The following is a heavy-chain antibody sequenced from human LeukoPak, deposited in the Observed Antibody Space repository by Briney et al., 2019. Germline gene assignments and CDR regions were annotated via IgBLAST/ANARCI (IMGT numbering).Heavy chain of an antibody. CDR2: IYYSGST. J-gene: IGHJ3*02. V-gene: IGHV4-59*01. D-gene: IGHD3-9*01. Sequence: SETLFLTCSVSGGSISSDYWSWIRQPPGKGLEWIGYIYYSGSTDYNPSLKSRVTISVDTSKNQFSLKLNSVTAADTAVYYCARVLPAYDILTGYYKGDAFDIWGQGTMVTVSS. CDR1: GGSISSDY. CDR3: ARVLPAYDILTGYYKGDAFDI.